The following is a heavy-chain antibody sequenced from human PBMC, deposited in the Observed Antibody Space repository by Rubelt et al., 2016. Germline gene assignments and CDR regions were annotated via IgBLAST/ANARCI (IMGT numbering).Heavy chain of an antibody. J-gene: IGHJ4*02. CDR3: ARDPLPVRGVIMTPTH. CDR1: GYTFTSYG. CDR2: ISPYNGNT. V-gene: IGHV1-18*01. D-gene: IGHD3-10*01. Sequence: QVQLVQSGAEVKKPGASVKVSCKASGYTFTSYGISWVRQAPGQGLEWMGWISPYNGNTNYAQKLQGRVTMTTDTSTGTADMELRSLRSDDTAVYYCARDPLPVRGVIMTPTHWGQGTLVTVSS.